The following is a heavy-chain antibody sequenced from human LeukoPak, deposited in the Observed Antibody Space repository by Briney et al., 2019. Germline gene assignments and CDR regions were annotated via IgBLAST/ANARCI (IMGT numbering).Heavy chain of an antibody. CDR2: IYHSGST. Sequence: SETLSLTCAVSGGSISSGGYSWSWIRQPPGKGLEWIGYIYHSGSTYYNPSLKSRVTISVDRSKNQFSLKLSSVTAADTAVYYCARASYDGYFDYSGQGTLVTVSS. J-gene: IGHJ4*02. V-gene: IGHV4-30-2*01. CDR3: ARASYDGYFDY. CDR1: GGSISSGGYS. D-gene: IGHD3-22*01.